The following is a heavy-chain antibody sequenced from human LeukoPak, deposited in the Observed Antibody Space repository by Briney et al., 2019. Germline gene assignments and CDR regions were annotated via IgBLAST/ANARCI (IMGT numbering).Heavy chain of an antibody. CDR2: INEDSSVR. Sequence: GGSLRLSCTASGFSFSSYWMSWVRQTPEKGLEFVANINEDSSVRNYVDPLKARCTISRDNAKKSLYLEINSLRADDTAVYYCARDPGSSSFDLWGQGTLVTVSS. CDR3: ARDPGSSSFDL. V-gene: IGHV3-7*01. D-gene: IGHD6-13*01. J-gene: IGHJ4*02. CDR1: GFSFSSYW.